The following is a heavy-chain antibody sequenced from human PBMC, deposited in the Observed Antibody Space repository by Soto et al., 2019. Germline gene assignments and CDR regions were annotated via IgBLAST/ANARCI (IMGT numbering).Heavy chain of an antibody. D-gene: IGHD3-10*01. CDR3: AKDQDMVRSRIDV. Sequence: GRSLRLSCAASGFTISSYAMSWVRQAPGKGLEWVSAISGSGGSTYYADSVKGRFTISRDNSKNTLYLQMNSLRAEDTAVYYCAKDQDMVRSRIDVGGQGTPVTVSS. V-gene: IGHV3-23*01. J-gene: IGHJ6*02. CDR2: ISGSGGST. CDR1: GFTISSYA.